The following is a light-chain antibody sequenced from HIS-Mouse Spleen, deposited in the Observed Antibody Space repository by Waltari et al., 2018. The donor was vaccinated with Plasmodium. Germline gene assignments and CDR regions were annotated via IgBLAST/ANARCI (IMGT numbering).Light chain of an antibody. CDR2: DAS. J-gene: IGKJ2*01. V-gene: IGKV1-33*01. CDR1: QDISNY. CDR3: QQYDNVPYT. Sequence: DIQMTQSPSSLSASEGDRVAITCQASQDISNYLTWYQQKQGKAPKLLIYDASNLETGVPSRFSGSGSGTDYTVTISSLQPEDIATYYCQQYDNVPYTVGQGTKLEIK.